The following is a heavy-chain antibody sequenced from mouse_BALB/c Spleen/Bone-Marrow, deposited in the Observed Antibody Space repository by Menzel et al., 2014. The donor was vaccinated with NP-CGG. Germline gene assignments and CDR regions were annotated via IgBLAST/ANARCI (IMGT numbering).Heavy chain of an antibody. Sequence: EVKLMESGGGLVKPGGSLKLSCAASGFAFXSYDMSWVRQTPEKRLEWVATISSGGSYTYYPDSVKGRFTISRDNARDTLYLQMSSLRSEDTALYYCARVLRVYAMDYWGQGTSVTVSS. J-gene: IGHJ4*01. V-gene: IGHV5-9*02. CDR2: ISSGGSYT. D-gene: IGHD2-4*01. CDR1: GFAFXSYD. CDR3: ARVLRVYAMDY.